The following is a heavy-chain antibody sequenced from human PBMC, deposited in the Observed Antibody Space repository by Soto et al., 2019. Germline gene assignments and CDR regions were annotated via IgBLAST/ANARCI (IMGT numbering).Heavy chain of an antibody. Sequence: QLQLQESGSRLVKSSETLSLTCAVSGDTISTGGYSWACIRPPPGQALEWIGHNYHRRNPYYNPSRNSRVIISVDRSKNQFSLKRSSVSAAETAVYYCASEKYGDYGGYFDPWGQGTLVTVSS. V-gene: IGHV4-30-2*01. CDR2: NYHRRNP. CDR3: ASEKYGDYGGYFDP. D-gene: IGHD4-17*01. CDR1: GDTISTGGYS. J-gene: IGHJ5*02.